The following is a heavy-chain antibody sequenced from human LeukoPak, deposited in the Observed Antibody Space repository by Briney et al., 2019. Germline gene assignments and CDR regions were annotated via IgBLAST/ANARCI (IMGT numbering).Heavy chain of an antibody. CDR3: ARGSRAEYTYGLYHY. CDR1: GVTINTGDYY. V-gene: IGHV4-31*03. J-gene: IGHJ4*02. CDR2: SHYSGST. D-gene: IGHD5-18*01. Sequence: SETLSLTCTVSGVTINTGDYYSSWIRQQPGKSLEWIGYSHYSGSTYYNPSLRSRVTISGDTSKNQFSLKLISVTAADTAVYYCARGSRAEYTYGLYHYWGQGTLVTVSS.